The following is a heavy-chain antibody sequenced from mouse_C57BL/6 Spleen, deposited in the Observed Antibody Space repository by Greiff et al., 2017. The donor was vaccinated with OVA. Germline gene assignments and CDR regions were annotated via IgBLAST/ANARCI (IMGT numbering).Heavy chain of an antibody. CDR3: ARSDYYGSSYWYFDV. V-gene: IGHV1-50*01. CDR1: GYTFTSYW. D-gene: IGHD1-1*01. J-gene: IGHJ1*03. Sequence: VQLQQPGAELVKPGASVKLSCKASGYTFTSYWMQWVKQRPGQGLEWIGEIDPSDSYTNYNQKFKGKATLTVETSSSTAYMQLSSLTSEDSAVYYCARSDYYGSSYWYFDVWGTGTTVTVSS. CDR2: IDPSDSYT.